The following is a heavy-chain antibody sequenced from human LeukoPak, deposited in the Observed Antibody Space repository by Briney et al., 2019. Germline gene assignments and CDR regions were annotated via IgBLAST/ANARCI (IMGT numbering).Heavy chain of an antibody. CDR3: AKDQNYESSGYYGGFDY. CDR1: GFSFSSHV. D-gene: IGHD3-22*01. V-gene: IGHV3-23*01. Sequence: GGSLRLSCAASGFSFSSHVMHWVRQAPGKGLEWVSGISGSGGDTYYEDSVKSRFTISRDNSKNTLNLQTNSLRAEDTALYYCAKDQNYESSGYYGGFDYWGQGTLVTVSS. J-gene: IGHJ4*02. CDR2: ISGSGGDT.